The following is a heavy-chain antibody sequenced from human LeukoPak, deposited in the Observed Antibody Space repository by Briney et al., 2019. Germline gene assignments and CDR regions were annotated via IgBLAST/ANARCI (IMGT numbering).Heavy chain of an antibody. CDR3: ASDDYGDLVNAFDI. Sequence: PSETLSLTCTISGGSISRYYWSWIRQSPGKGLEWIGYISYSGSTNYNPSLKSRVTMSVDTSKNHFSLKLTSVTAADTAVYYCASDDYGDLVNAFDIWGQGTMVTVSS. J-gene: IGHJ3*02. D-gene: IGHD4-17*01. V-gene: IGHV4-59*12. CDR2: ISYSGST. CDR1: GGSISRYY.